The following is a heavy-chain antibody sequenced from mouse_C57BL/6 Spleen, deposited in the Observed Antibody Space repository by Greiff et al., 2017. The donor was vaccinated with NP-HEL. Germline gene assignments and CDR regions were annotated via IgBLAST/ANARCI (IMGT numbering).Heavy chain of an antibody. J-gene: IGHJ1*03. CDR3: ARSVGSSYWYFDV. D-gene: IGHD1-1*01. CDR2: IYPGGGYT. CDR1: GYTFTNYW. Sequence: VQLQQSGAELVRPGTSVKMSCKASGYTFTNYWIGWAKQRPGHGLEWIGDIYPGGGYTNYNEKFKGKATLTADKSSSTAYMQFSSLTSEDSAIYYCARSVGSSYWYFDVWGTGTTVTVSS. V-gene: IGHV1-63*01.